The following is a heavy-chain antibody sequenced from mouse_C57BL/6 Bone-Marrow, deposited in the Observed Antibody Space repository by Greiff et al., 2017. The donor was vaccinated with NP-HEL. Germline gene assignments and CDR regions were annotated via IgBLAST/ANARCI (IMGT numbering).Heavy chain of an antibody. J-gene: IGHJ2*01. V-gene: IGHV1-26*01. CDR2: INPNNGGT. CDR3: ARERIYYYGKGNYFDY. CDR1: GYTFTDYY. Sequence: EVQLQQSGPELVKPGASVKISCKASGYTFTDYYMNWVKQSHGKSLEWIGDINPNNGGTSYNQKFKGKATLTVDKSSSTAYMELRSLTSEDSAVYYCARERIYYYGKGNYFDYWGQGTTLTVSS. D-gene: IGHD1-1*01.